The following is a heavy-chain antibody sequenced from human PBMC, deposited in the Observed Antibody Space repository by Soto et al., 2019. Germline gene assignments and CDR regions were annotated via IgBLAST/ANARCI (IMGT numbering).Heavy chain of an antibody. J-gene: IGHJ3*01. D-gene: IGHD3-3*01. Sequence: PEGSLRLSCAASGFTLSSYRINRVRQAPGKGMEWFSSISSCRSYIYYAVSVKGRCTISRDNARASLYPQMDSLRVEDTAMYYCTRDGEPLWRQGTMFTVS. CDR1: GFTLSSYR. CDR3: TRDGEPL. CDR2: ISSCRSYI. V-gene: IGHV3-21*01.